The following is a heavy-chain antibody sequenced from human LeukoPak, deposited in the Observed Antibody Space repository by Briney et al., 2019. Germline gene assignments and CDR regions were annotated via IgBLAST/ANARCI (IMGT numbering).Heavy chain of an antibody. V-gene: IGHV3-74*01. J-gene: IGHJ5*02. D-gene: IGHD6-13*01. Sequence: GGSLRLSCAASGFTFSSYWMHWVRQAPGKVLVWVSRINTDGSSTSYADSVKGRFTISRDNAKNTLYLQMNSLRAEDTAVYYCARESGIAAALDLWGQGTLVTVSS. CDR1: GFTFSSYW. CDR2: INTDGSST. CDR3: ARESGIAAALDL.